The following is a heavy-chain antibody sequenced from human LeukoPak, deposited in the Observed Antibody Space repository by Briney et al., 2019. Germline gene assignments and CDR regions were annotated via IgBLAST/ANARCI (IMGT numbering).Heavy chain of an antibody. V-gene: IGHV4-59*01. D-gene: IGHD2-21*01. CDR2: IYYSGST. CDR3: ARGHITYYYYMDV. CDR1: GGSISSYY. Sequence: SETLSLTCTVSGGSISSYYWSWIRQPPGKGLEWIGYIYYSGSTNYNPSLKSRVTISVDTSKNQFSLKLSSVAAADTAVYYCARGHITYYYYMDVWGKGTTVTISS. J-gene: IGHJ6*03.